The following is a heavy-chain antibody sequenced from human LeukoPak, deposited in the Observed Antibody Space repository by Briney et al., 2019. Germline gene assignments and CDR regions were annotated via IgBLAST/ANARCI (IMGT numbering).Heavy chain of an antibody. Sequence: GASAKVSCKASGYTFTGYYMHWVRQAPGQGLEWMGWINPNSGGTNYAQKFQGWVTMTRDTSISTAYMELSRLRSDDTAVYYCARARGPSSSWYGDYWGQGTLVTVSS. CDR2: INPNSGGT. CDR1: GYTFTGYY. CDR3: ARARGPSSSWYGDY. D-gene: IGHD6-13*01. V-gene: IGHV1-2*04. J-gene: IGHJ4*02.